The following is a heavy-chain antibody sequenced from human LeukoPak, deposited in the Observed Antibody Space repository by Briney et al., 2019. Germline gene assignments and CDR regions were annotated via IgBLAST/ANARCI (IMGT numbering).Heavy chain of an antibody. CDR2: INHSGST. J-gene: IGHJ4*02. Sequence: SETLSLTCTVSGGSISSSSYYWGWIRQPPGKGLEWIGEINHSGSTNYNPSLKSRVTISVDTSKNQFSLKLSSVTAADTAVYYCARGSSHYYDSSGYSLDYWGQGALVTVSS. V-gene: IGHV4-39*07. D-gene: IGHD3-22*01. CDR1: GGSISSSSYY. CDR3: ARGSSHYYDSSGYSLDY.